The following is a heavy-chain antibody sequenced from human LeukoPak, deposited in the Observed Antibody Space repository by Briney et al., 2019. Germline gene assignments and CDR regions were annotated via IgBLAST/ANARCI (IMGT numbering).Heavy chain of an antibody. CDR1: GFTFSSYE. J-gene: IGHJ4*02. CDR3: ARDVRRWLQFDY. D-gene: IGHD5-24*01. CDR2: ISSSGSTI. V-gene: IGHV3-48*03. Sequence: AGGSLRLSCAASGFTFSSYEMNWVRQAPGKGLEWGSYISSSGSTIYYADSVKGRFTISRDNAMNSLYLQMNSLRAEDTAVYYCARDVRRWLQFDYWGQGTLVTVSS.